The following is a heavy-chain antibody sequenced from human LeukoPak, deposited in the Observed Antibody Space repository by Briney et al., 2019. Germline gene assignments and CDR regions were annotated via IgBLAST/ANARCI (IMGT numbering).Heavy chain of an antibody. J-gene: IGHJ4*02. V-gene: IGHV1-46*01. Sequence: GASVKVSCKASGYTFTSYYMHWVRQAPGQGLEWMGIINPSGGSTSYAQKFQGRVTMTRDTSTSTVYMELSSLRSEDTAVYYCARDDGITMVRGVSFDYWGQGTLVTVSS. CDR2: INPSGGST. CDR3: ARDDGITMVRGVSFDY. D-gene: IGHD3-10*01. CDR1: GYTFTSYY.